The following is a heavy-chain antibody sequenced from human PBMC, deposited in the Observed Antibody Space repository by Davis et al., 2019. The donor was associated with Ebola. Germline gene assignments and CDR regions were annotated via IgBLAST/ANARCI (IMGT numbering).Heavy chain of an antibody. Sequence: PAGSLSLSCAASGFTFSSYWMSWVRQAPGKGLEWVANIKQDGSEKYYVDSVKGRFTISRDNAKNSLYLQMNSLRAEDTAVYYCARDTYYYGFDYWGQGTLVTVSS. V-gene: IGHV3-7*01. CDR3: ARDTYYYGFDY. CDR1: GFTFSSYW. CDR2: IKQDGSEK. J-gene: IGHJ4*02. D-gene: IGHD3-10*01.